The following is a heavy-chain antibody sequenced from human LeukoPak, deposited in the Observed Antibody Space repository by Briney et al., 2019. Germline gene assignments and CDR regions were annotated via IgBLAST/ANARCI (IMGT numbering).Heavy chain of an antibody. CDR1: GFTFSNAW. Sequence: GGSLRLSCAASGFTFSNAWMSWVRQAPGKGLEWVGRIKSKTDGGTTDYAAPVKGRFTISRDDSKNTLYLQMNSLRAEDTAVYYCAKDPYSSGWYGFLDYWGQGTLVTVSS. J-gene: IGHJ4*02. V-gene: IGHV3-15*01. D-gene: IGHD6-19*01. CDR2: IKSKTDGGTT. CDR3: AKDPYSSGWYGFLDY.